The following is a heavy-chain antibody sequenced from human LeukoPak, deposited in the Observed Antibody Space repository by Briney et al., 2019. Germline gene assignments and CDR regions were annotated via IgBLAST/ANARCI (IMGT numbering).Heavy chain of an antibody. CDR1: GYSFSTYW. CDR2: IYPGDSDT. Sequence: GESLKISCKGSGYSFSTYWIGWVRQMPGKGLEWMGIIYPGDSDTRYSPPFQGQVTISADKSTSTAYLQWSSLKASDTAMYYCARHTIMGATKSDFDYWGQGTLVTVSS. D-gene: IGHD1-26*01. V-gene: IGHV5-51*01. CDR3: ARHTIMGATKSDFDY. J-gene: IGHJ4*02.